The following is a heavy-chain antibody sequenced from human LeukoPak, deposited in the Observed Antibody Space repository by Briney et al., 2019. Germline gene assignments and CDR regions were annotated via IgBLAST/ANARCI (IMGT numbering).Heavy chain of an antibody. V-gene: IGHV3-30*02. J-gene: IGHJ4*02. CDR1: GFTFSSYG. CDR3: ARSGLNRFDY. CDR2: IRYDGSNK. Sequence: GGSLRLSCAASGFTFSSYGMHWVRQAPGKGLEWVAFIRYDGSNKYYADSVKGRFSISRDNSKNTLYLQMNSLRAEDTAAYYCARSGLNRFDYWGQGTLVTVSS. D-gene: IGHD2-15*01.